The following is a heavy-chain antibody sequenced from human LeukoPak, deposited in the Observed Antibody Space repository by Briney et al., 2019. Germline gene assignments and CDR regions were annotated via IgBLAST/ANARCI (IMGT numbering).Heavy chain of an antibody. D-gene: IGHD3-10*01. CDR3: AKVQGLKTLLWFGELGPFDY. CDR1: GLPFGSYA. CDR2: ITCDGSNK. Sequence: GGSLRLSCAAFGLPFGSYAMHWVGQAPGKGLGGVAAITCDGSNKYYAESVKGRFTISRDNSKNTLYLQMISLRAEDTALYYCAKVQGLKTLLWFGELGPFDYWGQGTLATVSS. J-gene: IGHJ4*02. V-gene: IGHV3-30-3*01.